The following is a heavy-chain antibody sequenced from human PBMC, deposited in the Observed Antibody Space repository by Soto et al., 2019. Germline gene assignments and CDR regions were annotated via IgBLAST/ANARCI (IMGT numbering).Heavy chain of an antibody. V-gene: IGHV2-26*01. CDR2: IFSNDEK. Sequence: QVTLKESGPVLVKPTETLTLTCTVSGFSLSNAEMGVSWIRQPPGKALEWLAHIFSNDEKSYNTSLKSRLTISKDTSKSQVFLSMTNMDPVDTATYYCARIRLASDMDVWGKGTTVTVSS. CDR1: GFSLSNAEMG. CDR3: ARIRLASDMDV. J-gene: IGHJ6*03. D-gene: IGHD3-3*02.